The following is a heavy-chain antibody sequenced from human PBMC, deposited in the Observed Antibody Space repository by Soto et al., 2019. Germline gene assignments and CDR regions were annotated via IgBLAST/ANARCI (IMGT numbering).Heavy chain of an antibody. CDR1: AFTFSSYG. V-gene: IGHV3-21*01. J-gene: IGHJ3*01. D-gene: IGHD3-22*01. CDR2: ITGSSTK. Sequence: GGPLRLSCAASAFTFSSYGMRCVSQAPGKGLEYVSSITGSSTKYYADSVKGRFTISRDKAKNSLYLQMNSLRAEDTAGYYCARDQLYYNDISGRPLNAFDVWGQGTMVTVSS. CDR3: ARDQLYYNDISGRPLNAFDV.